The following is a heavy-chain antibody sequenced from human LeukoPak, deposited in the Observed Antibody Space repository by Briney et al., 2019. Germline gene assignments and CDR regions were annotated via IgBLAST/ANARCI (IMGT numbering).Heavy chain of an antibody. D-gene: IGHD3-10*01. CDR3: ARGMSTVYYYFDY. CDR2: IQQDGSEK. J-gene: IGHJ4*02. Sequence: GRSLRLSCAASAFSFTSHWISSVRQPPGNWLGCLANIQQDGSEKYYVDSVKGRFTISRDNAKNSLYLQMNSLRAEDTAVYYCARGMSTVYYYFDYWGQGTLVTVSS. CDR1: AFSFTSHW. V-gene: IGHV3-7*01.